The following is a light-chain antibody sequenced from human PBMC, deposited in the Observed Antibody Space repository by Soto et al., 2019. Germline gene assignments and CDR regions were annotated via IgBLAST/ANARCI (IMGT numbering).Light chain of an antibody. CDR3: SSYTRSSTPYV. V-gene: IGLV2-14*01. Sequence: QSALTQPASVSGSPGQSITISCTGTSTDVGGYDYVSWYQQHPGKAPKLMVYEVSKRPSGVSNRFSGSKSGNTASLTISGLQAEDEADYYCSSYTRSSTPYVFGSGTKVTVL. CDR2: EVS. J-gene: IGLJ1*01. CDR1: STDVGGYDY.